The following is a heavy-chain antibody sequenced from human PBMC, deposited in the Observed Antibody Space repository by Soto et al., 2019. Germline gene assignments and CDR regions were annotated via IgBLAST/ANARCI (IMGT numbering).Heavy chain of an antibody. CDR3: AKGSDILTGYFPQGFDY. CDR1: GFTFDDYA. V-gene: IGHV3-9*01. CDR2: ISWNSGSI. Sequence: EVQLVESGGGLVQPGRSLRLSCAASGFTFDDYAMHWVRQAPGKGLEWVSGISWNSGSIGYADSVKGRFTISRDNAKNSLYLQMNSLRAEDTALYYCAKGSDILTGYFPQGFDYWGQGTLVTVSS. D-gene: IGHD3-9*01. J-gene: IGHJ4*02.